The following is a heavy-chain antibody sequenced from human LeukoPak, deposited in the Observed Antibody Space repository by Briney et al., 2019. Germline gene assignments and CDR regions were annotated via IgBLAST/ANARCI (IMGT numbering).Heavy chain of an antibody. J-gene: IGHJ6*02. CDR2: IYHSGST. V-gene: IGHV4-30-2*01. Sequence: SETLSLTCAVSGGSISSGGYSWSWIRQPPGKGLEWIGYIYHSGSTYYNPSLKSRVTISVDRSKNQFSLKLSSVTAAGTAVYYCARHPSSWIDSMDVWGQGTTVTVSS. CDR3: ARHPSSWIDSMDV. D-gene: IGHD2-2*03. CDR1: GGSISSGGYS.